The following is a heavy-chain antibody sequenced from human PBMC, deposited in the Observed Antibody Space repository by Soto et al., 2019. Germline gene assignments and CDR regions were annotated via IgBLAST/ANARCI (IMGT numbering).Heavy chain of an antibody. CDR3: ARLAGVVVVAASDY. D-gene: IGHD2-15*01. V-gene: IGHV4-34*01. CDR1: GGSFSGYY. J-gene: IGHJ4*02. Sequence: QVQLQQWGAGLLKPSETLSLTCAVYGGSFSGYYWSWIRQPPGKGLEWIGEINHSGSTNYNPSLKSRVTITVGPSEIQVRLTRTSVTAAATAVYYCARLAGVVVVAASDYWGQGTVVAVSS. CDR2: INHSGST.